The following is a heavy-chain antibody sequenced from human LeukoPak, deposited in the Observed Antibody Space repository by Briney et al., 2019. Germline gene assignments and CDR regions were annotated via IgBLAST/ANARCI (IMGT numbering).Heavy chain of an antibody. Sequence: ASVKVSCKASGGTFSSYAISWVRQAPGQGLEWMGGIIPIFGTANYAQKFQGRVTITADKSTSTAYMELSSLRSEDTAVYYCAREGSGSSLTFDYWGQGTLVTVSS. CDR2: IIPIFGTA. V-gene: IGHV1-69*06. CDR3: AREGSGSSLTFDY. CDR1: GGTFSSYA. J-gene: IGHJ4*02. D-gene: IGHD3-10*01.